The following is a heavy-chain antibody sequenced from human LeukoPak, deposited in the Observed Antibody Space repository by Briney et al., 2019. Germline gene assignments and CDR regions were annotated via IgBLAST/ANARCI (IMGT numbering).Heavy chain of an antibody. CDR1: GFTFSSYA. Sequence: PGGSLRLSCAASGFTFSSYAMHWVRQAPGKGLEWVAVISYDGSNKYYADSVKGRFTISRDNSKNTLYLQMNSLRAEDTAVYYCARDVTELPGNYWGQGTLVTVSS. J-gene: IGHJ4*02. D-gene: IGHD1-26*01. CDR3: ARDVTELPGNY. V-gene: IGHV3-30-3*01. CDR2: ISYDGSNK.